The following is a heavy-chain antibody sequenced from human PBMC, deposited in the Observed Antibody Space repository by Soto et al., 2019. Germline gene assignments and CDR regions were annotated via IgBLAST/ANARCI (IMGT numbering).Heavy chain of an antibody. CDR1: GYTLSEVS. Sequence: QVQLVQSGAVVRKPGASVTVSCKVSGYTLSEVSIHWVRQTPGKGLEWMGGFDPENDETYYAQKFQGRVTLTEDTSTDTAYLELSSLRSEDTAIYYCAIAAYCSGATCYSGYNWFDPWGQGTQVTVSS. J-gene: IGHJ5*02. V-gene: IGHV1-24*01. CDR2: FDPENDET. CDR3: AIAAYCSGATCYSGYNWFDP. D-gene: IGHD2-2*01.